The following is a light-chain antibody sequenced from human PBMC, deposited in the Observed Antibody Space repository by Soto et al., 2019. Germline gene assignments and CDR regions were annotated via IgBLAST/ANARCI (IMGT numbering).Light chain of an antibody. CDR1: SSDVGGYDH. Sequence: QSALTQPASVSGSPGQSITISCTGTSSDVGGYDHVSWYQQHQAKAPKLIIYEVTVRPSGISRRFSGSKSDNTASLAVSGLQPEDEADYYCSSYTNKDTLLFGGGTKLTVL. V-gene: IGLV2-14*03. CDR3: SSYTNKDTLL. J-gene: IGLJ3*02. CDR2: EVT.